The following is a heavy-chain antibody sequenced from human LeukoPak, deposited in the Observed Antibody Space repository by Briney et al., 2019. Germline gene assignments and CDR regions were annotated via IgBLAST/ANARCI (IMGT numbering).Heavy chain of an antibody. Sequence: GGSLRLSCAASGFNFSSYSMNWVRQAPGKGLEWVSYISTSSRTIYYADSVKGRFTISRDNAKNSLFLQMNSLRAEDTAVYYCARDGYDFWSDYPTTLDYWGQGTLVTVPS. D-gene: IGHD3-3*01. J-gene: IGHJ4*02. V-gene: IGHV3-48*01. CDR2: ISTSSRTI. CDR1: GFNFSSYS. CDR3: ARDGYDFWSDYPTTLDY.